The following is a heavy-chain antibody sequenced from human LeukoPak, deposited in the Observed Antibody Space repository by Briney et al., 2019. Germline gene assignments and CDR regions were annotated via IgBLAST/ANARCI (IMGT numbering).Heavy chain of an antibody. V-gene: IGHV3-15*07. Sequence: GGSLRLSCLASGFTFSNTWMNWVRQAPGKGLEWVARIRSKRDGGTTDYAAPVKGRFTISRDDSKNTMYLQMNSLKAEDTAVYYCARDWYYAFDFWGQGTMVTVSS. CDR1: GFTFSNTW. D-gene: IGHD2-21*02. CDR3: ARDWYYAFDF. J-gene: IGHJ3*01. CDR2: IRSKRDGGTT.